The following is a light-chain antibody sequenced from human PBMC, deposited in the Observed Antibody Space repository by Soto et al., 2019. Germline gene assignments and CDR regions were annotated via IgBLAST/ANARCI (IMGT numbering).Light chain of an antibody. Sequence: EIVLTQSPGTLSLSPGERATLSCRASQSVSSSYLAWYQQKPGQAPRLLIYGASRRATGIPDRFSGSGSGTEFTLTISRLEPEDFAVYYGQQYGSSPRTFGQGTKVEIK. CDR2: GAS. V-gene: IGKV3-20*01. CDR1: QSVSSSY. CDR3: QQYGSSPRT. J-gene: IGKJ1*01.